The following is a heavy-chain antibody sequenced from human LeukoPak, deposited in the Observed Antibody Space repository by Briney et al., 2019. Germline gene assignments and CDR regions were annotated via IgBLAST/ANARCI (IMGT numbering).Heavy chain of an antibody. Sequence: SETLSLTCTVSGGSISSSSYYWGWIRRPPGKGLEWIGSIYYSGSTYYNPSLKSRVTISVDTSKNQFSLKLSSVTAADTAVYYCARHGAASFDYWGQGTLVTVSS. J-gene: IGHJ4*02. CDR3: ARHGAASFDY. CDR1: GGSISSSSYY. D-gene: IGHD2-15*01. V-gene: IGHV4-39*01. CDR2: IYYSGST.